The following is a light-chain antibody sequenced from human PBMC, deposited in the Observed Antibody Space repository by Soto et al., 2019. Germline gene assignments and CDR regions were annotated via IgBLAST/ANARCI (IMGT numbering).Light chain of an antibody. J-gene: IGLJ3*02. CDR3: SSYAYGSTLGV. V-gene: IGLV2-23*02. CDR1: SSDIGNYNF. Sequence: QSVLTQPASVSGSPGQSITISCTGTSSDIGNYNFVSWFQQHPDKAPKLMIYEVNKRPSWVSNRFSGSKSGNTASLTISGLQPEDEADYYCSSYAYGSTLGVFGGGTKVTVL. CDR2: EVN.